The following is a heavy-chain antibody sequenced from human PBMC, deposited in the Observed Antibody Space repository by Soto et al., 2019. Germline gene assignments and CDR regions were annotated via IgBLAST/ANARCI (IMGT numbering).Heavy chain of an antibody. V-gene: IGHV1-3*01. Sequence: ASVKVSCKASGYTFTSYAMHWVRQAPGQRLEWMGWINAGNGNTKYSQKFQGRVTITRDTSASTAYMELSSLRSEDTAVYYCARAPAVAGKYNWFDPWGQGTLVTVSS. CDR3: ARAPAVAGKYNWFDP. J-gene: IGHJ5*02. D-gene: IGHD6-19*01. CDR1: GYTFTSYA. CDR2: INAGNGNT.